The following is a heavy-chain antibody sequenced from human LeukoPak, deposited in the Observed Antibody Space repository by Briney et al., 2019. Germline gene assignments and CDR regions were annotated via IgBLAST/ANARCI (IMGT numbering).Heavy chain of an antibody. Sequence: GGSLRLSCAASGFTFSTFAMSWVRQAPGKGLEWVSTITGGGGSTYYADSVKGRFTISRDNSKNTLYLQMNSLRAEDTALYHCAKSSSYSVNSPSAYWGQGTLVTVSS. CDR2: ITGGGGST. D-gene: IGHD4-23*01. V-gene: IGHV3-23*01. CDR3: AKSSSYSVNSPSAY. CDR1: GFTFSTFA. J-gene: IGHJ4*02.